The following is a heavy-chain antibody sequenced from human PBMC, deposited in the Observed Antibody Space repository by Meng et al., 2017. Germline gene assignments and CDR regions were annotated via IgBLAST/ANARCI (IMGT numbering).Heavy chain of an antibody. J-gene: IGHJ6*02. CDR3: AREGPIYSSGWLQLGYYYYGMDV. D-gene: IGHD6-19*01. CDR2: MNPNSGNT. V-gene: IGHV1-8*01. Sequence: ASVKVSCKASGYTFTSYDINWVRQATGQGLEWMGWMNPNSGNTGYAQKFQGRVTMTRNTSISTAYMELSSLRSEDTAVYYCAREGPIYSSGWLQLGYYYYGMDVWGQGTTVTVSS. CDR1: GYTFTSYD.